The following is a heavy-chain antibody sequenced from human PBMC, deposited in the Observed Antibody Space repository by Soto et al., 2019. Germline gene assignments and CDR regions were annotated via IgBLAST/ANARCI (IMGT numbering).Heavy chain of an antibody. CDR3: ARVPSRSTYYDFWSGYYRDYYYYGMDV. CDR2: MNPNSGNT. CDR1: GYTFTSYD. D-gene: IGHD3-3*01. Sequence: GASVKVSCKASGYTFTSYDINWVRQATGQGLEWMGWMNPNSGNTGYAQKFQGRVTMTRNTSISTAYMELSSLRSEDTAVYYCARVPSRSTYYDFWSGYYRDYYYYGMDVWGQGTTVTVSS. V-gene: IGHV1-8*01. J-gene: IGHJ6*02.